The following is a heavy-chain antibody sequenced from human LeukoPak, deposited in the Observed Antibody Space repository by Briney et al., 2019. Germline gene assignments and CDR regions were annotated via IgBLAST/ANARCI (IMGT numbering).Heavy chain of an antibody. V-gene: IGHV3-30*18. CDR2: LSYDGSNE. CDR3: AKSGPNYYYYYGMDV. J-gene: IGHJ6*02. Sequence: GGSLRLSCAASGFTFSTYGMHWVRQAPGKGLEWVAVLSYDGSNEYYADSVKGRFTISRDNSKNTLYLQMNSLRLEDTAVYYCAKSGPNYYYYYGMDVWGQGTTVTASS. CDR1: GFTFSTYG. D-gene: IGHD2-15*01.